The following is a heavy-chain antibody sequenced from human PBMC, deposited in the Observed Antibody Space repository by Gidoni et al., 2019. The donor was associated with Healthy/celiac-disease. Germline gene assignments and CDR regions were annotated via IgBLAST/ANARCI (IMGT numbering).Heavy chain of an antibody. D-gene: IGHD1-26*01. Sequence: QVQLVQSGAEVKKPGASVTVSCKASGSTFTSYDLNWVRQATGKGLEWMGWMNPNSGNTGYAQKFQGRVTMTRNTSISTAYMELSSLRSEDTAVYYCARGGPYSGSYYGWGESFDYWGQGTLVTVSS. J-gene: IGHJ4*02. CDR1: GSTFTSYD. CDR3: ARGGPYSGSYYGWGESFDY. CDR2: MNPNSGNT. V-gene: IGHV1-8*01.